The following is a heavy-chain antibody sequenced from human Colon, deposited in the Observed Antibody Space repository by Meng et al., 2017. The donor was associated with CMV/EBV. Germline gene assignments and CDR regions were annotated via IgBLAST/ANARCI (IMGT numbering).Heavy chain of an antibody. CDR2: ISPSGGP. V-gene: IGHV3-23*01. CDR3: AKALGFLGWGSSHDPFDI. Sequence: GESLKISCAASGFTFTSFAMSWVRQAPGKGLERVASISPSGGPNYADSVKGRLTISRDISTNTTFLLLSDLRADDTAIYYCAKALGFLGWGSSHDPFDIWGQGTMVTVSS. D-gene: IGHD1-26*01. CDR1: GFTFTSFA. J-gene: IGHJ3*02.